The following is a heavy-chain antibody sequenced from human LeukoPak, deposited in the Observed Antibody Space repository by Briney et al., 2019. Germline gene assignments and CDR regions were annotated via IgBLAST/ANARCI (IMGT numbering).Heavy chain of an antibody. V-gene: IGHV3-11*01. CDR3: ARPLYCSSTSCGDY. CDR2: ISSSGSTI. J-gene: IGHJ4*02. Sequence: GGSLRLSCAASGFTFSDYYMSWIRQAPGKGLEWVSYISSSGSTIYYADSVKGRFTISRDNAKNSLYLQMNSLRAEDAAVYYCARPLYCSSTSCGDYWGQGTPVTVSS. D-gene: IGHD2-2*01. CDR1: GFTFSDYY.